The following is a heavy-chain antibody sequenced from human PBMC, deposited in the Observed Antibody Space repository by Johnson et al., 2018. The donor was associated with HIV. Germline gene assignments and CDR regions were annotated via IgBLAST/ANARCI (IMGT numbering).Heavy chain of an antibody. Sequence: VQLVESGGGLVQPGGSLRLSCAASGFTVRSNYMSWVRQAPGKGLEWVSVIFTVGDVYYADSVKGRFAISRDNSKNTLYLQMNSLRAEDTAVYYCARVKQQVVRVGSDAFDIWGQGTMVTVSS. CDR2: IFTVGDV. V-gene: IGHV3-66*01. CDR3: ARVKQQVVRVGSDAFDI. J-gene: IGHJ3*02. CDR1: GFTVRSNY. D-gene: IGHD6-13*01.